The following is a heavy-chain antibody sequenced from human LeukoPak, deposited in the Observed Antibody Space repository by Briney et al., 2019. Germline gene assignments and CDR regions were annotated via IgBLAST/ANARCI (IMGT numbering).Heavy chain of an antibody. V-gene: IGHV4-30-4*01. CDR2: IYYSGST. CDR3: ARDGRWPDAFDI. J-gene: IGHJ3*02. D-gene: IGHD4-23*01. Sequence: PPQTLSLTCTVSGGSISSGDYYWSWIRQPPGKGLEWIGYIYYSGSTYYNPSLKSRVTISVDTSKNQFSLKLSSVTAADTAVYYCARDGRWPDAFDIWGQGTMATVSS. CDR1: GGSISSGDYY.